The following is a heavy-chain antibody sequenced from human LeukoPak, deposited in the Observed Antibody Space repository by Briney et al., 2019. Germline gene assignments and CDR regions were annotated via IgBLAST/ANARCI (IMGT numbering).Heavy chain of an antibody. CDR2: IYTSGRT. CDR3: SGGQAWAGTAFDF. J-gene: IGHJ4*02. CDR1: GRSVSRYY. D-gene: IGHD6-19*01. Sequence: SETLSLTCTVSGRSVSRYYWSWIRQSPGKGLEWIGYIYTSGRTDYNPSLKSRVPILVDTSKGQALLILRSVTAADPAGYSFSGGQAWAGTAFDFWSQGSLVTVSS. V-gene: IGHV4-4*09.